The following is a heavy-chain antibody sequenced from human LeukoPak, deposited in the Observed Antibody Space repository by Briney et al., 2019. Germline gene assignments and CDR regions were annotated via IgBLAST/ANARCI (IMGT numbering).Heavy chain of an antibody. Sequence: SETLSLTCTVSGGSISSYYWSWIRQPPGKGLEWIGYIYYSGSTNYNPSLKSRVTISVDTSKNQFSLKLSSVTAADTAVYYCAGTWIQLWLRRSYFDYWGQETLVTVSS. J-gene: IGHJ4*02. D-gene: IGHD5-18*01. CDR2: IYYSGST. CDR3: AGTWIQLWLRRSYFDY. CDR1: GGSISSYY. V-gene: IGHV4-59*12.